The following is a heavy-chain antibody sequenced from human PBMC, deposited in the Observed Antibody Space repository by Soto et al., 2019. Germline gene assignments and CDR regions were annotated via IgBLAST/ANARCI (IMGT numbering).Heavy chain of an antibody. J-gene: IGHJ5*02. Sequence: ASVKVSCKASGYTFGNNDISWVRQATGQGLEWMGWMNPNSGNTGYAQKFQGRVSMTRNTSITTAYLELSSLRSDDTAIYYCARMATSGTLNWFDPWGQGTLVTVSS. V-gene: IGHV1-8*01. CDR3: ARMATSGTLNWFDP. CDR1: GYTFGNND. CDR2: MNPNSGNT.